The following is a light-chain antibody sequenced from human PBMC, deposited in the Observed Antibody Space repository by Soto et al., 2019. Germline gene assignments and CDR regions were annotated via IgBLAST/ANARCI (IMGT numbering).Light chain of an antibody. V-gene: IGLV1-44*01. J-gene: IGLJ2*01. CDR3: AAWDDSLNGPYVV. CDR2: SNN. CDR1: SSNIGSNT. Sequence: QSVLTQPPSASGTPGQRVTISCSGSSSNIGSNTVNWYQQLPGTAPKLLIYSNNQRPSGVPDRFSGSQSGTSASLAISGLQSEDEADYYCAAWDDSLNGPYVVFGGGTKVTVL.